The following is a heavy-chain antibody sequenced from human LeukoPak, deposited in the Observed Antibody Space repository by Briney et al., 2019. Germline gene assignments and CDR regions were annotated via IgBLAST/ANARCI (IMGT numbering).Heavy chain of an antibody. J-gene: IGHJ1*01. CDR1: GFTFSSYW. Sequence: GGSLRLSCAASGFTFSSYWMSWVRLAPGKGLEWVANIKQDGSEKYYVDSVRGRFSISRDNSKNSLYLQMNSLRADDTAVYYCARVITVYNVYEEVAEYFQYWGQGTLVTVSS. V-gene: IGHV3-7*01. CDR2: IKQDGSEK. D-gene: IGHD5/OR15-5a*01. CDR3: ARVITVYNVYEEVAEYFQY.